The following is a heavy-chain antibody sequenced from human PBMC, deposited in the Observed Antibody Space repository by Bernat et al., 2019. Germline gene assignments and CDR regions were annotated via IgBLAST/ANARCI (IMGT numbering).Heavy chain of an antibody. J-gene: IGHJ3*01. D-gene: IGHD1-1*01. Sequence: QVQLQESGPGLVKPSETLSLTCTVPGASISTFYWGWIRQPPGKGLEWIGYIHYTGSTNSNPSLGSRVTMSLDTSKSHFSLQLSSVTVADTAVYYCARQKRYSWNGGTYDFWGQGTMVTVSS. CDR3: ARQKRYSWNGGTYDF. V-gene: IGHV4-59*08. CDR2: IHYTGST. CDR1: GASISTFY.